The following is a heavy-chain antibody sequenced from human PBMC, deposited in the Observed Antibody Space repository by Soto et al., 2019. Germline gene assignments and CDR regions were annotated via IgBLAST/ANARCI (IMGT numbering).Heavy chain of an antibody. CDR3: AKDRYYGSPPFDY. J-gene: IGHJ4*02. D-gene: IGHD3-10*01. V-gene: IGHV3-23*01. CDR2: ISGSDGGT. Sequence: LHGGSLRLSCAASGFPFRSYAMNWVRQTPGKGLEWVAGISGSDGGTNYADSVKGRFTISRDKSKNTLYLQMNSLRAEDTAVYYCAKDRYYGSPPFDYWGQGTLVTVSS. CDR1: GFPFRSYA.